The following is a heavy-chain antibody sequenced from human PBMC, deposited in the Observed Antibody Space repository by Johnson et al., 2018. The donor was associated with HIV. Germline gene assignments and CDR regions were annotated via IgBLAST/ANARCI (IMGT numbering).Heavy chain of an antibody. J-gene: IGHJ3*02. CDR3: AKNSAAFDI. Sequence: QVQLVESGGGLVKPGGSLRLSCSASGFTFSSYAMHWVRQAPGKGLEWVAVISYDGSNKYYADSVKGRFTISRDNSKNTLYLQMNRLRAEDTAVYYCAKNSAAFDIWGQGTMVTVSS. CDR2: ISYDGSNK. V-gene: IGHV3-30*04. D-gene: IGHD2/OR15-2a*01. CDR1: GFTFSSYA.